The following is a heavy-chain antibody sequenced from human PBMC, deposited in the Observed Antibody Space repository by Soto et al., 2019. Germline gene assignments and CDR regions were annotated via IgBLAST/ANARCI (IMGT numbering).Heavy chain of an antibody. CDR1: GGSFSGYY. CDR2: INHSGST. CDR3: ARGTRITIFGVVPLGYYYGMDV. D-gene: IGHD3-3*01. J-gene: IGHJ6*02. V-gene: IGHV4-34*01. Sequence: PSETLSLTCAVYGGSFSGYYWSWIRQPPGKGLEWIGEINHSGSTNYNPSLKSRVTISVDTSKNQFSLKLSSVTAADTAVYYCARGTRITIFGVVPLGYYYGMDVWGQGTTVTVSS.